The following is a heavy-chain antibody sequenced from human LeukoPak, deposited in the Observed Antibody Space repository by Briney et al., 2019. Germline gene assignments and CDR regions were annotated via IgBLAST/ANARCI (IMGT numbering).Heavy chain of an antibody. J-gene: IGHJ3*02. V-gene: IGHV3-23*01. CDR3: AKGYFYGSGSYYNQAFDI. D-gene: IGHD3-10*01. Sequence: GGSLRLSCAASGFTFSSYAMSWVRQAPGKGLDWVSALSGSGGFTFHADSVKGRFTVSRDNSKNTLYLQMDSLRAEDTAVYYCAKGYFYGSGSYYNQAFDIWGQGTMVTVSS. CDR2: LSGSGGFT. CDR1: GFTFSSYA.